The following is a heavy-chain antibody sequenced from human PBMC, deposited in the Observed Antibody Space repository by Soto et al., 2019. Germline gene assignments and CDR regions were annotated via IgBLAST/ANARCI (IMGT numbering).Heavy chain of an antibody. J-gene: IGHJ4*02. D-gene: IGHD3-3*01. CDR1: GGTLSSFINYP. V-gene: IGHV1-69*06. Sequence: QMQLVQSGAEVKKPGSSVKVSCKASGGTLSSFINYPINWVRQAPGQGLEWMGGIVPNVGTVNYAQKFQGRVTITADKSTGTAYMELSSLRSEDTALYYCARRDTSGFLRYYDKWGQGTLVTVSS. CDR2: IVPNVGTV. CDR3: ARRDTSGFLRYYDK.